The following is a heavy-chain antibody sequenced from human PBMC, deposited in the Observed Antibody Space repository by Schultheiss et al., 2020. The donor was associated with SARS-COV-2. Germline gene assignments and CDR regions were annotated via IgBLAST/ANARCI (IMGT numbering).Heavy chain of an antibody. CDR3: ARANRDFWSGYHYYYYGMDV. CDR1: GGSFSGYY. J-gene: IGHJ6*02. CDR2: IYYSGST. D-gene: IGHD3-3*01. Sequence: SETLSLTCAVYGGSFSGYYWSWIRQHPGKGLEWIGYIYYSGSTNYNPSLKSRVTISVDKSKNQFSLKLSSVTAADTAVYYCARANRDFWSGYHYYYYGMDVWGQGTTVTVSS. V-gene: IGHV4-34*01.